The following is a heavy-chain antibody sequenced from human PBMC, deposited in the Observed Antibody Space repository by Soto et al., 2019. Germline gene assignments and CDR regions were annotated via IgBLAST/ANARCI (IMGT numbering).Heavy chain of an antibody. D-gene: IGHD2-21*01. Sequence: QVQLGQSGAEVKKPGSSVKVSCKASGGTFSSYTISWVRQAPGQGLEWMGRIIPILGIANYAQKFQGRVTITADKSTSTAYMELSSLRSEDTAVYYCATNWGGDCYMPPLLDYWGQGTLVTVSS. CDR3: ATNWGGDCYMPPLLDY. J-gene: IGHJ4*02. V-gene: IGHV1-69*02. CDR2: IIPILGIA. CDR1: GGTFSSYT.